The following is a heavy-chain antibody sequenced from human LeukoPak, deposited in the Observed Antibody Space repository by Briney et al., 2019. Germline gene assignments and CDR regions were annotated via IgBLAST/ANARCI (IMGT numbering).Heavy chain of an antibody. V-gene: IGHV3-48*03. CDR2: INSSGSTI. D-gene: IGHD1-26*01. CDR3: AKEKRGGSYPYYYMDV. J-gene: IGHJ6*03. Sequence: PGGSLRLSCAASGFTFSSYEMNWVRQAPGKGLEWVSYINSSGSTIYYADSVKGRFTISRDNAKNSLYLQMNSLRAEDTAVYYCAKEKRGGSYPYYYMDVWGKGTTVTVSS. CDR1: GFTFSSYE.